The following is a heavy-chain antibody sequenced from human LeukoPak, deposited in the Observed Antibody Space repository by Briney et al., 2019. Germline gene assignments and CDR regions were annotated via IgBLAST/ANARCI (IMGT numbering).Heavy chain of an antibody. D-gene: IGHD2-21*02. CDR1: GFTFSSYG. J-gene: IGHJ4*02. Sequence: PGGSLRLSCAASGFTFSSYGMHWVRQAPGKGLEWVAVISYDGSNKYYADSVKGRFTISRDNAKNSLYLQMNSLRAEDTAVYYCARDLYCGGDCPDYWGQGSLVVVSS. V-gene: IGHV3-30*03. CDR3: ARDLYCGGDCPDY. CDR2: ISYDGSNK.